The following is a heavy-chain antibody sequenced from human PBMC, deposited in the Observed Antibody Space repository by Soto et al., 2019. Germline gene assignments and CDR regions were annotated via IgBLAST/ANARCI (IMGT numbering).Heavy chain of an antibody. CDR3: ARGSNVWPDY. V-gene: IGHV1-18*01. Sequence: ASVKVSCKGSGYTFSSYGISWVRQAPGQGLEWMGWNSAYNGNTNYAQNLQGRVTMTTDTSTNTAYMELRSLRSDDTAVYYCARGSNVWPDYWGQGTLVTVSS. CDR2: NSAYNGNT. CDR1: GYTFSSYG. J-gene: IGHJ4*02.